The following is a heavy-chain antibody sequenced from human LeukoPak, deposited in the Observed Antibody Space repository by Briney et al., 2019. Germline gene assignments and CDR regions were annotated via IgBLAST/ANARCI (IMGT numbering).Heavy chain of an antibody. CDR2: ISSGGGST. J-gene: IGHJ4*02. CDR3: AKKLSGWSYFDY. Sequence: PGGSLRLSCAASGFTFSSYVMNWVRQAPGKGLEWVSVISSGGGSTYYADSVKGRFTISRDNSKNTLYLQMNSLRAEDTAVYYCAKKLSGWSYFDYWGQGTLVTVSS. V-gene: IGHV3-23*01. CDR1: GFTFSSYV. D-gene: IGHD6-19*01.